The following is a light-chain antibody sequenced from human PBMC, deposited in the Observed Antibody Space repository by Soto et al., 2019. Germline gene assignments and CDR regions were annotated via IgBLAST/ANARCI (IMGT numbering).Light chain of an antibody. Sequence: QSALTQPASVSGSPGQSITISCTGTSSDVGRYNYVSWYQHHPGKAPKLMIYAVNNRPSGVSDRFSGFKSGNTASLTISGLQAEDEADYYCSSYTVVITTLVVFGGGTKLTVL. CDR1: SSDVGRYNY. CDR3: SSYTVVITTLVV. V-gene: IGLV2-14*01. CDR2: AVN. J-gene: IGLJ3*02.